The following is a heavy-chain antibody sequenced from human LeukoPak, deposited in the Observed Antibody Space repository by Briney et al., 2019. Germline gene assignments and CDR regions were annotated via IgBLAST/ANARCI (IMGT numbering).Heavy chain of an antibody. Sequence: PGGSLRLSCAASGFTFSSYAMSWVRQAPGKGLEWVSAISGSGGSTYYADSVKGRFTISRDNSKNTLYLQMNSLRAEDTAVYYCARDYYGSGSYYPLNYWGQGTLVTVSS. J-gene: IGHJ4*02. D-gene: IGHD3-10*01. CDR2: ISGSGGST. V-gene: IGHV3-23*01. CDR1: GFTFSSYA. CDR3: ARDYYGSGSYYPLNY.